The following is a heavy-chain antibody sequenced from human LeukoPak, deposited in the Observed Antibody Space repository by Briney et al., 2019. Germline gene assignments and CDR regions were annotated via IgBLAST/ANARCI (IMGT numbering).Heavy chain of an antibody. CDR2: IYPGDSDT. D-gene: IGHD2-2*01. J-gene: IGHJ4*02. CDR3: ARGYCTSNSCSNFDS. Sequence: GESLKISCQGSGYSFPNYWIAWVRQLPGKGLEWMGIIYPGDSDTRYSPSFQGQVTLSVDKSISTAFLQWTFLKASDTAMYYCARGYCTSNSCSNFDSWGQGTLVNVSS. CDR1: GYSFPNYW. V-gene: IGHV5-51*01.